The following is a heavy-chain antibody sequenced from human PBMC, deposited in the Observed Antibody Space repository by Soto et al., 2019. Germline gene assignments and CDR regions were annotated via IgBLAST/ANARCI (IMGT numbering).Heavy chain of an antibody. D-gene: IGHD3-9*01. CDR1: GITFSSNA. V-gene: IGHV3-23*01. CDR2: ISGGGGST. J-gene: IGHJ5*02. Sequence: EVQLLESGGGSVQPGGSLRLSCAASGITFSSNAMSWVRQAPGKGLEWVSAISGGGGSTFYADSVKGRFTISRDNSKNIWYLQMNSLRAEDTAVYYCAKHNDFLTGYLGWFDPWGQGTLVTVSS. CDR3: AKHNDFLTGYLGWFDP.